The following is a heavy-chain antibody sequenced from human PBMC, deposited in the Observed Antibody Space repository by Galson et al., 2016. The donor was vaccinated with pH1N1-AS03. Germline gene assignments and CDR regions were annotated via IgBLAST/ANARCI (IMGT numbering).Heavy chain of an antibody. Sequence: SLRLSCAASGFTFSSYGMHWVRQAPGKGLEWVAVISYDGSNKYYADPVKGRFTISRDNSKNTLYLQMNSLRAEDTAVYYCAKDPASGEVWDILGALNWFDPWGQGTLVTVSS. J-gene: IGHJ5*02. CDR3: AKDPASGEVWDILGALNWFDP. V-gene: IGHV3-30*18. CDR1: GFTFSSYG. D-gene: IGHD1-26*01. CDR2: ISYDGSNK.